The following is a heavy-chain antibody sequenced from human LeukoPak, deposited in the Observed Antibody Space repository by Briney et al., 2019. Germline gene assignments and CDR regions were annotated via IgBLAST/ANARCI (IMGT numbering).Heavy chain of an antibody. CDR3: ARAPNTFPPGYYYYYYMDV. CDR2: FDPEDAKI. V-gene: IGHV1-24*01. CDR1: GNPLIELS. Sequence: ASVKVSCKVSGNPLIELSIHWVRQTPGKGLEWMGGFDPEDAKIIYAQKFQGRITMTEATSTDTVYMELSSLRSEDTAVYYCARAPNTFPPGYYYYYYMDVWGKGTTVTVSS. D-gene: IGHD2/OR15-2a*01. J-gene: IGHJ6*03.